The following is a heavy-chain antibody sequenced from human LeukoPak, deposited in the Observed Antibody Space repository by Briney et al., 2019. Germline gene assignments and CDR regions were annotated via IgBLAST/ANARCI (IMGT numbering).Heavy chain of an antibody. CDR3: ARDKTSTWEYNWFDP. CDR2: IYYSGST. Sequence: PSQTLSLTCTVSGGSISSGSYYWGWIRQPPGKGLEWIASIYYSGSTYYNPSLKSRVSISVDTSKNQFSLRLSSVTAADTAVYYCARDKTSTWEYNWFDPWGQGTLVTVSS. CDR1: GGSISSGSYY. J-gene: IGHJ5*02. D-gene: IGHD1-26*01. V-gene: IGHV4-39*07.